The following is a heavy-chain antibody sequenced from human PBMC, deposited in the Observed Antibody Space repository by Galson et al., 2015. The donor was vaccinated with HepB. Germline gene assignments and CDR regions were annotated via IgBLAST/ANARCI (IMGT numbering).Heavy chain of an antibody. V-gene: IGHV3-74*01. J-gene: IGHJ4*02. Sequence: SLRLSCAASGFTFSKYYMHWVRQGPGKGLMWVSRINTAGSITDYADSVKGRFTISRDNAKNTLYLQMNSLRVEDTAVYYCATDYGDHDDYWGQGTLVAVSS. CDR3: ATDYGDHDDY. CDR1: GFTFSKYY. CDR2: INTAGSIT. D-gene: IGHD4-17*01.